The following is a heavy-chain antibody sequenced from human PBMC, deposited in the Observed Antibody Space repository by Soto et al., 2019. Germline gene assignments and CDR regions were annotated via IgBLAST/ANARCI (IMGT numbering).Heavy chain of an antibody. CDR3: ARHGLGDAFDI. D-gene: IGHD7-27*01. CDR2: IYYSGST. V-gene: IGHV4-59*08. J-gene: IGHJ3*02. CDR1: GGSVSSYY. Sequence: SETLSLTCTVSGGSVSSYYWSWIRQPPGKGLEWIGYIYYSGSTNYNPSLKSRVTISVDTSKNQFSLKLSSVTAADTAVYYCARHGLGDAFDIWGQGTMVTVSS.